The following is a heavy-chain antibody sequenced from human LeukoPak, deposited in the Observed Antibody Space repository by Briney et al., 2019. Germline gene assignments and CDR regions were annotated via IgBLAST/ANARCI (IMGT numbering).Heavy chain of an antibody. J-gene: IGHJ4*02. V-gene: IGHV4-61*01. D-gene: IGHD3-22*01. CDR2: IYNSGRT. CDR3: ARGLYDSSGYYHFDY. Sequence: SETLSLTCTVSGDSVSSGSYYGSWIRQPPGKGLEWIGYIYNSGRTNYNPSLKSRVTILVDTSKNQFSLKLRSVTAADTAVYYCARGLYDSSGYYHFDYWGQGILVTVSS. CDR1: GDSVSSGSYY.